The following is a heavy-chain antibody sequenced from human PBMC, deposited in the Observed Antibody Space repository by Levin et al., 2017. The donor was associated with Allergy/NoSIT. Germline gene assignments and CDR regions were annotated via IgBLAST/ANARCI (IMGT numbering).Heavy chain of an antibody. CDR3: ARSSPGGFSYGHHCDY. J-gene: IGHJ4*02. V-gene: IGHV2-70*11. CDR2: IDWDDDK. Sequence: VSGPTLVKPTQTLTLTCTFSGFSLTTSAMCVSWIRQPPGKALEWLARIDWDDDKYYSTSLKTRLSISKDTSKNQVVLTMTNMDPVDTATYYCARSSPGGFSYGHHCDYCGQGTLVAVSS. CDR1: GFSLTTSAMC. D-gene: IGHD5-18*01.